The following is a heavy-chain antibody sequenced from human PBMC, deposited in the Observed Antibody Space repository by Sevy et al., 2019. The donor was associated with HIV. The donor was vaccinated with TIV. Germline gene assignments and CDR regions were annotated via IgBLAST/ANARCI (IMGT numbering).Heavy chain of an antibody. Sequence: GGSLRLSCEASGFTFSCCAMTWVRQTPGKGLEWVSPIGGSGTSTFYTDSVRGRFIISRDNSKNTLFLQMNSLRAEDTAVYFCAKRGNYDSRYWYFDLWGRGTLVTVSS. D-gene: IGHD3-22*01. CDR2: IGGSGTST. J-gene: IGHJ2*01. CDR1: GFTFSCCA. V-gene: IGHV3-23*01. CDR3: AKRGNYDSRYWYFDL.